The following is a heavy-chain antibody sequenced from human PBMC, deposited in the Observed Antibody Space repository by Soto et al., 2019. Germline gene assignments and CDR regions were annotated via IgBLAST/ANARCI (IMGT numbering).Heavy chain of an antibody. CDR1: GFTFSNYA. Sequence: GGSLRLFCAASGFTFSNYAMHWVRQAPGKGLEWVAIISFDGSNRFYRDSVKGRFTISRDNSKNTLYLEMSSLRAEDTAVYFCAKDLSYCSGGSCYQHDGSDNWGQGTLVTVSS. V-gene: IGHV3-30*18. J-gene: IGHJ4*02. CDR2: ISFDGSNR. D-gene: IGHD2-15*01. CDR3: AKDLSYCSGGSCYQHDGSDN.